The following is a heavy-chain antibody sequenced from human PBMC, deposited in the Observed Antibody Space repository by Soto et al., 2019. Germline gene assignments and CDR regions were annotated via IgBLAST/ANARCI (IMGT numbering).Heavy chain of an antibody. CDR2: IYHSGIT. Sequence: PSLTCPVSSDSMTSYYWTWIRQPPGKGLECIGYIYHSGITNYNPSLKSRVTISLDTSKNQFSLRLSSVTAADTAVYYCARMSLFYFFDSWGQGTLVTVSS. CDR1: SDSMTSYY. J-gene: IGHJ4*01. V-gene: IGHV4-59*01. CDR3: ARMSLFYFFDS. D-gene: IGHD3-9*01.